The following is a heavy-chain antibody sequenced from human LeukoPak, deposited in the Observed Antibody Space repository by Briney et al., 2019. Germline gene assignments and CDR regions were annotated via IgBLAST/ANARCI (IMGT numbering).Heavy chain of an antibody. V-gene: IGHV3-33*01. CDR1: GFTFSSFG. Sequence: GGSLRLSCAASGFTFSSFGMHWVRQAPGKGLEWVAVIWYDGSNKYYADSVKGRFTISRDNSKNTLYLEMNSLRAEDTAVYYCARHCSGGSGGTCYSSDPFDIWGQGTMVTVSS. J-gene: IGHJ3*02. D-gene: IGHD2-15*01. CDR2: IWYDGSNK. CDR3: ARHCSGGSGGTCYSSDPFDI.